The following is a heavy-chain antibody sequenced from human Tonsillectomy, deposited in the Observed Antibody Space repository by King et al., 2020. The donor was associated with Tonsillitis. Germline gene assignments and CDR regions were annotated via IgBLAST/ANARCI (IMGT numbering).Heavy chain of an antibody. V-gene: IGHV3-23*04. CDR2: ISGGGGST. D-gene: IGHD3-10*01. J-gene: IGHJ4*02. Sequence: DVQLVESGGGLVQPEGSLRVSCAASGFTFSSYAMSWVRQAPGKGLEWVSLISGGGGSTYYADSVKGRFTISRDNSKNTLYLQMNSLRVEDTAVYYCAKDPTYYKTTYYFDYWGQGTLVTVSS. CDR1: GFTFSSYA. CDR3: AKDPTYYKTTYYFDY.